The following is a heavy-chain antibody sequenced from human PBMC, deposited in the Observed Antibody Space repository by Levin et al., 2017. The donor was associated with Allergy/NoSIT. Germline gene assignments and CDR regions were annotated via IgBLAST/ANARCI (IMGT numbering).Heavy chain of an antibody. D-gene: IGHD6-19*01. V-gene: IGHV1-46*03. CDR1: GYTFSSYY. Sequence: GESLKISCKASGYTFSSYYMHWVRQAPGQGLEWMGIINPSGGAIKYSQKFQGRVTMSRDTSTSTVFMELSNLRSEDTAVYYCTRDLVAAGVRGYFDFWGQGTLVTVSS. J-gene: IGHJ4*02. CDR3: TRDLVAAGVRGYFDF. CDR2: INPSGGAI.